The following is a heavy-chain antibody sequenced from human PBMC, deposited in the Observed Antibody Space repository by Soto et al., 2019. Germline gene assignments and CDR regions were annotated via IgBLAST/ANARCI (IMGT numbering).Heavy chain of an antibody. CDR3: ARGPGYDFWSGYYTGYYYYGMDV. CDR1: CGSFSGYY. V-gene: IGHV4-34*01. J-gene: IGHJ6*02. D-gene: IGHD3-3*01. CDR2: INHSGST. Sequence: SETLSLTCAVYCGSFSGYYWSWIRQPPGKGLEWIGEINHSGSTNYNPSLKSRVTISVDTSKNQFSLKLSSVTAADTAVYYCARGPGYDFWSGYYTGYYYYGMDVWGQGTTVTVSS.